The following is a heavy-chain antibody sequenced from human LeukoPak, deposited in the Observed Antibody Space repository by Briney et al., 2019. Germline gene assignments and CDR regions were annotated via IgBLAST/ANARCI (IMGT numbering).Heavy chain of an antibody. CDR3: TRVEAGVGGGWVPFDY. Sequence: GGSLRLSCAASGLTVTSYITWVRQAPGQRLEWGSVIYSDGSTYYADSVRGRFTISRDNSKNTVYLQLKSLRAEHTAVCSCTRVEAGVGGGWVPFDYWGQGTLVSVSS. CDR2: IYSDGST. V-gene: IGHV3-66*02. CDR1: GLTVTSY. D-gene: IGHD1-26*01. J-gene: IGHJ4*02.